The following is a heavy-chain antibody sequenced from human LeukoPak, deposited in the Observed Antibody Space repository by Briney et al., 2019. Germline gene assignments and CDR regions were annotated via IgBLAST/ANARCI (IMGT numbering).Heavy chain of an antibody. D-gene: IGHD6-19*01. Sequence: PSETLSLTCTVSGGSISSYYWSWIWQPPGKGLEWIGYIYYSGSTNYNPSLKSRVTISVDTSKNQFSLKLSSVTAADTAVYYCASSSGWYYYFDYWGQGTLVTVSS. CDR3: ASSSGWYYYFDY. CDR2: IYYSGST. J-gene: IGHJ4*02. V-gene: IGHV4-59*01. CDR1: GGSISSYY.